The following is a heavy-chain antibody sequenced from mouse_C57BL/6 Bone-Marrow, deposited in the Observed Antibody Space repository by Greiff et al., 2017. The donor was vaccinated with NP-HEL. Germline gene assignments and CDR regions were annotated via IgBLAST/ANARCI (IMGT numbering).Heavy chain of an antibody. J-gene: IGHJ3*01. CDR2: IDPSDSYT. V-gene: IGHV1-50*01. D-gene: IGHD2-13*01. CDR3: ARGAYYGDAFAY. Sequence: QVQLQQPGAELVKPGASVKLSCKASGYTFTSYWMQWVNQRPGQGLEWIGEIDPSDSYTNYNQKFKGKATLTVDTSSSTAYMQLSSLTSEDSAVYYCARGAYYGDAFAYWGQGTLVTVSA. CDR1: GYTFTSYW.